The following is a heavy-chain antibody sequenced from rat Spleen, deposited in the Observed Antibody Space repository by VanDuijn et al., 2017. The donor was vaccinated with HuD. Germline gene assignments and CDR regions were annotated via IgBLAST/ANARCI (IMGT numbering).Heavy chain of an antibody. CDR1: GFTFSDYD. Sequence: EMQLVESGEDLVQPGRSLKLSCVDSGFTFSDYDMAWVRQAPTKGLEWVATISYDGSSTYYRDSVKGRFTISRDNAKSTLYLQMDSLRSEDTATYYCARVSFCFDYWGQGVMVTVSS. CDR2: ISYDGSST. J-gene: IGHJ2*01. CDR3: ARVSFCFDY. V-gene: IGHV5-29*01. D-gene: IGHD1-12*01.